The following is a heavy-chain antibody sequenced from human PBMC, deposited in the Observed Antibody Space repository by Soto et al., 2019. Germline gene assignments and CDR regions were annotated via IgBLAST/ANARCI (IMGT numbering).Heavy chain of an antibody. Sequence: ASVKVSCKASGYTFTSYAMHWVRQAPGQRLEWMGWINAGNGNTKYSQKFQGRVTITRDTSASTAYMELSSLRSEDTAVYYCARSPYSSSPRHDASDIWGQGTMVTVSS. CDR2: INAGNGNT. J-gene: IGHJ3*02. CDR3: ARSPYSSSPRHDASDI. CDR1: GYTFTSYA. V-gene: IGHV1-3*01. D-gene: IGHD6-13*01.